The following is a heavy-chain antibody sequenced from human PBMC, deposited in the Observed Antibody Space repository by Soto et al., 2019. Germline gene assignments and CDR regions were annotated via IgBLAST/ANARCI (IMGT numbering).Heavy chain of an antibody. CDR1: GYTFTNYA. V-gene: IGHV1-3*01. Sequence: GASVKVSWKSAGYTFTNYAMHWVRQAPGQRLEWMGWINAGNGNTKYSQKFQGRVTITRDTSASTAYMELSSLRSEDTAVYYCATEIEYSSGWYGLDYWGQGTLVTVSS. J-gene: IGHJ4*02. CDR3: ATEIEYSSGWYGLDY. CDR2: INAGNGNT. D-gene: IGHD6-19*01.